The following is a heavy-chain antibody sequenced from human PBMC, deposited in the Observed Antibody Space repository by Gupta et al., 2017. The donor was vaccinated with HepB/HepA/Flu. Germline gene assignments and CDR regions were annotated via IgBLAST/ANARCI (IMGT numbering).Heavy chain of an antibody. V-gene: IGHV3-30*18. D-gene: IGHD1-26*01. CDR1: GFSFSSYG. J-gene: IGHJ4*02. CDR2: ISYDGSYK. Sequence: QVQLVESGGGVVQPGRSLRLSCAASGFSFSSYGMHGVRQAPGKGLEWLGDISYDGSYKSYADSVKGRFTISRDNSKDTLFLQMSSLRAEDTAVYYCAKKGYGVGALDYWGQGALVTVSS. CDR3: AKKGYGVGALDY.